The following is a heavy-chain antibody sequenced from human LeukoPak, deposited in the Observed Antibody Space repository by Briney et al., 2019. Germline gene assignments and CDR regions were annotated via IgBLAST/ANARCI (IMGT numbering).Heavy chain of an antibody. CDR3: ARDLAATRDAFDI. CDR2: IYPGDSDT. V-gene: IGHV5-51*01. D-gene: IGHD2-15*01. CDR1: GYIFTSSW. J-gene: IGHJ3*02. Sequence: ESLKISCKGSGYIFTSSWIGWVRQMPGKGLEWMGIIYPGDSDTRYSPPFQGQVTISADKSISTAYLQRSSLKASDTAMYYCARDLAATRDAFDIWGQGTMVTVSS.